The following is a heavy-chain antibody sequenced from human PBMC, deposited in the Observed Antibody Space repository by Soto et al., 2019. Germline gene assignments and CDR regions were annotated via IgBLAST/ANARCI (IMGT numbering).Heavy chain of an antibody. Sequence: QVHLVQSGAEVKKPGASVKVSCKGSGYTFTSYGITWVRQAPGQGLEWMGWISAHNGNTDYAQKLQGRVTVTRDTTTSTAYLELRSLRSDDTAVYYCARGRYGDYWGQGALVTVSS. J-gene: IGHJ4*02. CDR2: ISAHNGNT. CDR1: GYTFTSYG. CDR3: ARGRYGDY. V-gene: IGHV1-18*01. D-gene: IGHD1-1*01.